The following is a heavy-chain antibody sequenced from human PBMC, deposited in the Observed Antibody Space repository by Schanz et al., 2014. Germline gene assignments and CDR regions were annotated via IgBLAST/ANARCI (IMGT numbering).Heavy chain of an antibody. J-gene: IGHJ4*02. CDR3: AKSLESCPGGRCSRGYFDY. V-gene: IGHV3-48*01. D-gene: IGHD2-8*02. CDR1: GFTFSSYS. Sequence: EVQLLESGGGLVEPGGSLRLSCAASGFTFSSYSMNWVRQAPGKGLEWVSYISSASSTINYADSVKGRFTISRDNAKNSLFLQMNSLRAEDTAVYYCAKSLESCPGGRCSRGYFDYWGQGTLVTVSS. CDR2: ISSASSTI.